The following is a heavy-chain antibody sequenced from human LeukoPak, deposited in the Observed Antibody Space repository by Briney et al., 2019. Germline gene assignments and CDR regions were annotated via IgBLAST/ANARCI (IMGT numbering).Heavy chain of an antibody. J-gene: IGHJ4*02. V-gene: IGHV6-1*01. CDR1: GDSVSSDSAA. CDR3: ARGWLGSGLDY. CDR2: TYYSSKWYK. D-gene: IGHD6-19*01. Sequence: SQTLSLTCAISGDSVSSDSAAWNWIRQSPSTGLEWLGRTYYSSKWYKDYAVSVKSRITLNPDTSKNQFSLLLNSVTPEDTAVYYCARGWLGSGLDYWGQGTLVTVSS.